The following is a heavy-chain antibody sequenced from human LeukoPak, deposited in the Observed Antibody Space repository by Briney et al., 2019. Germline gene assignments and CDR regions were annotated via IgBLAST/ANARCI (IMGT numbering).Heavy chain of an antibody. J-gene: IGHJ4*02. Sequence: PSETLSLTCTVSGGSISSGDYYWSWIRQPPGKGLEWTGYIYYSGSTYYNPSLKSRVTISVDTSKNQFSLKLSSVTAADTAVYYCARVFAPYYYDSSGYYWGPFDYWGQGTLVTVSS. V-gene: IGHV4-30-4*01. D-gene: IGHD3-22*01. CDR2: IYYSGST. CDR3: ARVFAPYYYDSSGYYWGPFDY. CDR1: GGSISSGDYY.